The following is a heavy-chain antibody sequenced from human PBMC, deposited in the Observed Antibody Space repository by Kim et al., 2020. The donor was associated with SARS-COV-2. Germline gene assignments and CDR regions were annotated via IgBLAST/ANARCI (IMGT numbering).Heavy chain of an antibody. CDR2: IYYSGST. CDR3: ARLDIVATSGFDY. V-gene: IGHV4-39*01. CDR1: GGSISSSSYY. Sequence: SETLSLTCTVSGGSISSSSYYWGWIRQPPGKGLEWIGSIYYSGSTYYNPSLKSRVTISVDTSKNQFSLKLSSVTAADTAVYYCARLDIVATSGFDYWGQGTLVTVSS. J-gene: IGHJ4*02. D-gene: IGHD5-12*01.